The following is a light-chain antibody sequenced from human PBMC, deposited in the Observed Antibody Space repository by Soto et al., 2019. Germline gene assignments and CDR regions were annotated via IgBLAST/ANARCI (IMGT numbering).Light chain of an antibody. V-gene: IGKV1-39*01. J-gene: IGKJ5*01. Sequence: DIQMTQSPSSLSASVGDRVTITCRASQSIGKHLNWYQQKPGKAPKFLIYAASNLQSGVPSRFSGSGSGTAFTLTVNSLQPEGFATYYCQQGYTSAITFGQGTRLEMK. CDR1: QSIGKH. CDR3: QQGYTSAIT. CDR2: AAS.